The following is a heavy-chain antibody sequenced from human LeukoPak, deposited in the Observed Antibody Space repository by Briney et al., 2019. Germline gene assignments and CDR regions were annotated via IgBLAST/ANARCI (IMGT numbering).Heavy chain of an antibody. D-gene: IGHD2-21*02. J-gene: IGHJ3*02. V-gene: IGHV1-69*04. CDR1: GGTFSSYA. Sequence: SVKVSCKASGGTFSSYAISWVRQAPGQGLEWMGRIIPILGIANYAQKFQGRVTITADKSTSTAYMELSSLRSEDTAVYYCAMCGGDCYSSESGAFDIWGQGTMVTVSS. CDR2: IIPILGIA. CDR3: AMCGGDCYSSESGAFDI.